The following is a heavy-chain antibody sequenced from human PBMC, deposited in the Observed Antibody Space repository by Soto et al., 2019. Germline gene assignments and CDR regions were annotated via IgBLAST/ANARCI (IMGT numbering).Heavy chain of an antibody. J-gene: IGHJ4*02. V-gene: IGHV1-3*01. CDR3: ARARSGTPNVDY. CDR1: GYTFTTYA. Sequence: QVQLVQSGAEVKKPGASVKVSCKASGYTFTTYAMHWVRQAPGQGLEWMGWFNAGNGNTKYSQRFKDRVTITTDTSASTAYMELSRLRSEDTAVYYCARARSGTPNVDYWGQGTLVTVFS. D-gene: IGHD1-1*01. CDR2: FNAGNGNT.